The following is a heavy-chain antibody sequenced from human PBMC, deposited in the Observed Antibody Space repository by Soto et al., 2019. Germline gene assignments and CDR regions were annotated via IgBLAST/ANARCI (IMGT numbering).Heavy chain of an antibody. Sequence: QVQLVQSGAEVKKPGSSVKVSCKASGNTFSRYTITWVRQAPGQGLEWMGWIIPILDITTYAQKFQGRVTITADKSTTTACMDMSSLRSEDTAMYYCAILRGEITTIKGTYWGQGTLVTVSS. CDR1: GNTFSRYT. J-gene: IGHJ4*02. V-gene: IGHV1-69*02. D-gene: IGHD4-4*01. CDR3: AILRGEITTIKGTY. CDR2: IIPILDIT.